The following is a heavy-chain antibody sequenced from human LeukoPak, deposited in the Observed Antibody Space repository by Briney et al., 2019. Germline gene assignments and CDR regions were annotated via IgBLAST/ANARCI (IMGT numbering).Heavy chain of an antibody. Sequence: GASVKVSCKASGYTFTSYGISWVRQAPGQGLEWMGWISAYNGNTNYAQKLQGRVTITAGESTSTAYMELSSLRSEDTAVYYCARDRGSGRYYYYYMDVWGKGTTVTISS. V-gene: IGHV1-18*01. CDR3: ARDRGSGRYYYYYMDV. D-gene: IGHD6-19*01. J-gene: IGHJ6*03. CDR2: ISAYNGNT. CDR1: GYTFTSYG.